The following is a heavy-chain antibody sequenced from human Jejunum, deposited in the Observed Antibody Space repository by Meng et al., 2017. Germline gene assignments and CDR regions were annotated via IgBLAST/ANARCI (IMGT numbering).Heavy chain of an antibody. Sequence: QVRVQESGPGLMKPSGALSLTCAVSGASISFYNPWTWVRQSPGKGLEWIGEIHHSGSTHHNPSLKSRVTMSIDTSKIQFSLKLSSVTAADAAVYYCARYGGSGSYWHFDPWGRGTLVTVSS. CDR3: ARYGGSGSYWHFDP. V-gene: IGHV4-4*02. CDR1: GASISFYNP. CDR2: IHHSGST. D-gene: IGHD3-10*01. J-gene: IGHJ2*01.